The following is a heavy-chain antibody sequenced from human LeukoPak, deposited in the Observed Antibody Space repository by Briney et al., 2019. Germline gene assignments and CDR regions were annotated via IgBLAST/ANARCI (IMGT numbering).Heavy chain of an antibody. D-gene: IGHD3-3*01. V-gene: IGHV3-7*01. CDR2: IKQDGSEK. J-gene: IGHJ3*02. Sequence: GGSLRLSCAASGFTFSSYWMSWVRQAPGKGLEWVANIKQDGSEKYYVDSVKGRFTISRDNAKNSLYLQMNSLRAEDTAVYYCARDVAVTSIAFDIWGQGTMVTVSS. CDR1: GFTFSSYW. CDR3: ARDVAVTSIAFDI.